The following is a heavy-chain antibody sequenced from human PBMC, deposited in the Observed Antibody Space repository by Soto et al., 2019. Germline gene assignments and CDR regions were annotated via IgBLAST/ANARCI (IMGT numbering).Heavy chain of an antibody. Sequence: QVQLVESGGGVVQPGRSLRLSCVASGFTFSNYIMHWARQAPGKGLEWVAAIWADGGNKFYADSLKGRVTISRDNSENSLYLQMNGLRAEDTAVYFCARDQMIRGAGPDYWGQGTLVTVSS. CDR2: IWADGGNK. CDR3: ARDQMIRGAGPDY. D-gene: IGHD3-10*01. V-gene: IGHV3-33*01. CDR1: GFTFSNYI. J-gene: IGHJ4*02.